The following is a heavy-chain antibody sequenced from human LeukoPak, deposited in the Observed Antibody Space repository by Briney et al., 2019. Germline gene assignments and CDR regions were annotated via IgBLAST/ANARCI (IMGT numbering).Heavy chain of an antibody. V-gene: IGHV5-51*01. CDR1: GSSFTSYW. CDR3: ARVSRYSGYEGDAFDI. CDR2: IYPGDSDT. Sequence: RGEPLKISCKGSGSSFTSYWIGWVGKLPGKGLEWMGIIYPGDSDTRYSPSFQGQVTISADKSISTAYLQWSSLKASDTAMYYCARVSRYSGYEGDAFDIWGQGTKVTVSS. J-gene: IGHJ3*02. D-gene: IGHD5-12*01.